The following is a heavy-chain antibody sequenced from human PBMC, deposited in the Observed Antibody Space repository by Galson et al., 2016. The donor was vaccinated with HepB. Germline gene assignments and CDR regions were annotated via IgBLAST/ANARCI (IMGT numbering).Heavy chain of an antibody. Sequence: SVKXSCKASGXTFTXXXINXXXQAXGQGLEWMGWISAYNGXTNYAQNFKGRVTMTTDTSTFTAYMELRSLRSDDTAVYYCARDPAPAAPRNWFDPWGQGTLVTVSS. CDR3: ARDPAPAAPRNWFDP. J-gene: IGHJ5*02. V-gene: IGHV1-18*01. D-gene: IGHD2-2*01. CDR1: GXTFTXXX. CDR2: ISAYNGXT.